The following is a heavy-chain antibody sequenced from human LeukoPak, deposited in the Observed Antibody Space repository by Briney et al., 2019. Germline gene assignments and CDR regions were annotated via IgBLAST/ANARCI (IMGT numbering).Heavy chain of an antibody. D-gene: IGHD1-26*01. CDR2: ISLRGLT. Sequence: SETLSLTGGVSGGAISGTNWWSWVRQPPGQGLEWIGEISLRGLTNYNPSLRSRLTMSLDESKNQVSLNLTSVTAADTAVYYCSRESGPFSPFGFWGQGTLVSVHS. J-gene: IGHJ4*02. CDR3: SRESGPFSPFGF. V-gene: IGHV4-4*02. CDR1: GGAISGTNW.